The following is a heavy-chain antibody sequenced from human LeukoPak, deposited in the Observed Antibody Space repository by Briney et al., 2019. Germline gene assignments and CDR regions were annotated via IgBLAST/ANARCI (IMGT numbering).Heavy chain of an antibody. Sequence: ASVKVSCKASGYTFTGYYMHWVRQAPGQGLEWMGRINPNSGGTNYAQKFQGRVTMTRDTSISTAYMELSRLRTDDTAVYYCASAVGYSYGFDAFDIWGQGTMVTVSS. CDR2: INPNSGGT. V-gene: IGHV1-2*06. CDR3: ASAVGYSYGFDAFDI. CDR1: GYTFTGYY. J-gene: IGHJ3*02. D-gene: IGHD5-18*01.